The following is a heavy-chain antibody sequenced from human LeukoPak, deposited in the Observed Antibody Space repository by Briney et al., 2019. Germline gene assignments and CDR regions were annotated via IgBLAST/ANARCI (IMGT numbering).Heavy chain of an antibody. CDR3: GRINRYSSGWDFDY. CDR2: IDWDDDK. Sequence: ESSPALVKPTQTLTLTCTFSGFSLSTSGVCVSWIRQPPGKALEWLASIDWDDDKSYSTSLKTTLTISKDTSKNQVVLTMTNMDPVDTATHYCGRINRYSSGWDFDYWGQGTLVTVSS. D-gene: IGHD6-19*01. CDR1: GFSLSTSGVC. V-gene: IGHV2-70*11. J-gene: IGHJ4*02.